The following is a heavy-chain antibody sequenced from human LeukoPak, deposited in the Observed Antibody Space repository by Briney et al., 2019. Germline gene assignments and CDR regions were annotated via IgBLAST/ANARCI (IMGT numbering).Heavy chain of an antibody. CDR2: ISWNSGSI. CDR1: GFTFDDYA. J-gene: IGHJ4*02. V-gene: IGHV3-9*01. CDR3: AKATYYYDSSGYFFDY. Sequence: GRSLRLSCVASGFTFDDYAMHWVRQAPGKGLEWVSGISWNSGSIGYADSVKGRFTISRDNAKNSLYLQMNSLRAEDTALYYCAKATYYYDSSGYFFDYWGQGTLVTVSS. D-gene: IGHD3-22*01.